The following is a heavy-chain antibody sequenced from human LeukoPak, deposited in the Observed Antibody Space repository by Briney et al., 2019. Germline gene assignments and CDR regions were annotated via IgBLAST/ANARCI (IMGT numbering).Heavy chain of an antibody. V-gene: IGHV3-74*03. D-gene: IGHD5/OR15-5a*01. Sequence: PGGSLRLSCAAPGFIFSNYWMHWVRQAPGKGLVWVSRVNNDGSSTTYADSVKGRFTISRDNAKNTLYLQMNSLRAEDTAVYYCVKGGLRVTDYWGQGTLVTVSS. CDR3: VKGGLRVTDY. CDR2: VNNDGSST. J-gene: IGHJ4*02. CDR1: GFIFSNYW.